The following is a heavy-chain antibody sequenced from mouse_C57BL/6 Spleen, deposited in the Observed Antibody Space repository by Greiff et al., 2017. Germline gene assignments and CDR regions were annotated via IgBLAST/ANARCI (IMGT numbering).Heavy chain of an antibody. CDR2: IYPGSGST. CDR1: GYTFTSYW. V-gene: IGHV1-55*01. CDR3: ARSDYGSSYGAY. D-gene: IGHD1-1*01. J-gene: IGHJ3*01. Sequence: QVQLQQPGAELVKPGASVKMSCKASGYTFTSYWITWVKQRPGQGLEWIGDIYPGSGSTNYNEKFKSKVTLTVDTSSSTAYMQLSSLTSEDSAVYYCARSDYGSSYGAYWGQGTLVTVSA.